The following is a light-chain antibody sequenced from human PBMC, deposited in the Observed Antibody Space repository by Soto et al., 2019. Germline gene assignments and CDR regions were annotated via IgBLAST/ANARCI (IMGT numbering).Light chain of an antibody. CDR1: QDIRGA. CDR2: DVS. CDR3: QQFNSYPIT. V-gene: IGKV1-13*02. Sequence: AIQVTQSPSSLSASVGDRVTITCLASQDIRGALAWYQQKPGKPPKLLIYDVSTLENGVPSRFSGDSSWTQFTLTISGLQPEDFGTYYCQQFNSYPITFGHGTRLEIK. J-gene: IGKJ5*01.